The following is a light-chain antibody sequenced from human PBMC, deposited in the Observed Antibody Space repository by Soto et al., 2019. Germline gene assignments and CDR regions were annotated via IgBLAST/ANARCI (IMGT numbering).Light chain of an antibody. CDR1: QTVSSNY. CDR3: QQYGDLPWT. V-gene: IGKV3-20*01. J-gene: IGKJ1*01. Sequence: ALTQSPGTLSSSPGERATLSCRASQTVSSNYLAWYQQKPGRAPRLLIYGASSRATGIPDRFSGSGSGTDFILTINRLEPDDFAMYYCQQYGDLPWTFGQGTKVEI. CDR2: GAS.